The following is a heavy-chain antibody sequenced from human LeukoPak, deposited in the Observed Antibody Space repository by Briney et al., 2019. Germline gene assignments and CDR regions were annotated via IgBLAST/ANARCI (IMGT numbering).Heavy chain of an antibody. Sequence: ASVKVSCKASGYTFTSYGISWVRQAPGQGLEWMGWISAYNGNANYAQKLQGRVTMTTDTSTSTAYMELRSLRSDDTAVYYCARGGDYYDTTGAFDIWGQGTMVTVSS. CDR1: GYTFTSYG. V-gene: IGHV1-18*01. CDR3: ARGGDYYDTTGAFDI. D-gene: IGHD3-22*01. CDR2: ISAYNGNA. J-gene: IGHJ3*02.